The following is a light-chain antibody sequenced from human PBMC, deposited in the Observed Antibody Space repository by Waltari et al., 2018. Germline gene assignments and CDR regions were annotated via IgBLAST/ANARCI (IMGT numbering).Light chain of an antibody. CDR1: QTISKY. J-gene: IGKJ1*01. CDR2: AAS. V-gene: IGKV1-39*01. Sequence: DIQMTQSPLSLSASVGDRVTITCRARQTISKYLNWYQQKPGNAPKLLIHAASRLQSGVPSRCSGSGSETEFTLTINSLQLEDFAICYCQQTYTTPTWTFGQGTRVEIK. CDR3: QQTYTTPTWT.